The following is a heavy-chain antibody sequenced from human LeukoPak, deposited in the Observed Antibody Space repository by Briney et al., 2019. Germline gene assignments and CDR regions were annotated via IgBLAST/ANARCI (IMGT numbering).Heavy chain of an antibody. CDR1: GFTFSSYA. CDR2: ISGSGGST. Sequence: GGSLRLSCAASGFTFSSYAMSWVRQAPGKGLEWVSAISGSGGSTYYADSVKGRFTISRDNSKNTLYLQMNSLRAQDTAVYYCAKILSSGQSLFSYWGQGTLVTVSS. CDR3: AKILSSGQSLFSY. D-gene: IGHD2/OR15-2a*01. V-gene: IGHV3-23*01. J-gene: IGHJ4*02.